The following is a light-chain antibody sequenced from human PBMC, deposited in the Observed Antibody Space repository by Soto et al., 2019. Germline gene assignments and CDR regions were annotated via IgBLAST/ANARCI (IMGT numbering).Light chain of an antibody. CDR2: DDI. V-gene: IGLV1-51*01. CDR3: GSWDSSLTANV. J-gene: IGLJ1*01. Sequence: QSVLTQPPSVSAAPGQKVTISCSGTTSNVANNFVSWYQQFPGKAPKLLIYDDIRRPSGIPDRFSASKSGTSATLGITGLQTEDEADYYCGSWDSSLTANVFGTGTKLTVL. CDR1: TSNVANNF.